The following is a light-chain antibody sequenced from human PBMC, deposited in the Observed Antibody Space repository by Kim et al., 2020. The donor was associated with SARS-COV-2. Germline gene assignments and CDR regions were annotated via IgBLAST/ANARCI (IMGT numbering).Light chain of an antibody. CDR2: GNS. J-gene: IGLJ1*01. Sequence: ATISCTGSSSNIGSGYDVHWYQQLPGTAPKLLIYGNSNRPSGVPDRFSGSKSGTSASLAITGLQAEDEADYYCQSYDSSLSGSGVFGTGTKVTVL. V-gene: IGLV1-40*01. CDR1: SSNIGSGYD. CDR3: QSYDSSLSGSGV.